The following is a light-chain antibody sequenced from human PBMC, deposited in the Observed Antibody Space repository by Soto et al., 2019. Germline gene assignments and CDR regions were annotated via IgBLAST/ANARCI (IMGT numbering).Light chain of an antibody. CDR2: DES. Sequence: EIVLTQSPATLSLSPGERATLSCRASQSVSSYLAWYQQKPGQAPRLLLYDESNRATGIPARFSGSGCGTAFTLTITSLEPEDFAVYYCQERSNWPPYTFGQGTKVEIK. J-gene: IGKJ2*01. V-gene: IGKV3-11*01. CDR1: QSVSSY. CDR3: QERSNWPPYT.